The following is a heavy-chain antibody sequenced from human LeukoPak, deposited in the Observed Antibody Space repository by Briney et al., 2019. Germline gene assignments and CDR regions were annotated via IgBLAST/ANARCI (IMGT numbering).Heavy chain of an antibody. CDR2: IYYSGST. J-gene: IGHJ6*03. CDR3: ARDAFFYYYFLDV. CDR1: GGSFSGYY. V-gene: IGHV4-34*11. D-gene: IGHD2/OR15-2a*01. Sequence: SETLSLTCAVYGGSFSGYYWGWIRQPPGKGLEWIGNIYYSGSTNYNPSLKSRVTISVDTSENHFSLKLSSVTAADTAVYYCARDAFFYYYFLDVWGKGTTVTVSS.